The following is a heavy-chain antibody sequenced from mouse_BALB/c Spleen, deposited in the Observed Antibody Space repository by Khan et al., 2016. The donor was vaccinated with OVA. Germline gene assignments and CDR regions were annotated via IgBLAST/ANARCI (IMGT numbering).Heavy chain of an antibody. Sequence: VQLQESGTELARPGASVKLSCKASGDTFTSYWMQWVKQRPGQGLEWIGAIYPGDGNTRYTQKFKGKATLTADKSSSTVYMQLSSLASEDSAVYYCARGGITTGYFDYWGQGTTLTVSS. J-gene: IGHJ2*01. CDR3: ARGGITTGYFDY. CDR2: IYPGDGNT. CDR1: GDTFTSYW. V-gene: IGHV1-87*01. D-gene: IGHD1-1*01.